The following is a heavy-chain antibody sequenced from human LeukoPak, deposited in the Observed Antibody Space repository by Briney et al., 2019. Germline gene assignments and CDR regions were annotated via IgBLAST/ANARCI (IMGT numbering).Heavy chain of an antibody. CDR2: IYYSGST. V-gene: IGHV4-39*01. CDR1: GGSISSSSYY. CDR3: ASIAARPGGYFDY. Sequence: SETLSLTCTVSGGSISSSSYYWGWIRQPPGKGLEWIGSIYYSGSTYYNPSLKSRVTISVDTSKNQFSLKLSSVTAADTAVYYCASIAARPGGYFDYWGQGTLVTVSS. D-gene: IGHD6-6*01. J-gene: IGHJ4*02.